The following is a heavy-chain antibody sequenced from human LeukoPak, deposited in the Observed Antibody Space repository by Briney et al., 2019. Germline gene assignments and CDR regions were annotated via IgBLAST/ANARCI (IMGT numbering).Heavy chain of an antibody. Sequence: SETLSLTCAVSGGSISSSNWWSWVRQPPGKGLEWIGEIYHSGSTNYNPSLKSRVTISVDKSKNQFSLKLSSVAAADTAVYYCARDRPYGSGEGMEYYFDYWGQGTLVTVSS. V-gene: IGHV4-4*02. D-gene: IGHD3-10*01. CDR2: IYHSGST. CDR1: GGSISSSNW. CDR3: ARDRPYGSGEGMEYYFDY. J-gene: IGHJ4*02.